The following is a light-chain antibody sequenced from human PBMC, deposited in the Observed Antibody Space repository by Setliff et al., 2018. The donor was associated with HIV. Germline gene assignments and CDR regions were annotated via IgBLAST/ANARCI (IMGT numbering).Light chain of an antibody. CDR3: QVWDSSSDQPV. J-gene: IGLJ1*01. CDR2: DNS. Sequence: SYELTQPPSVSVAPGKTARITCGGNNIGSKSVHWYQQKPGQAPVLVVYDNSAQPSGIPERFSGSKSGNTATLTISRVEAGDEADYYCQVWDSSSDQPVFGTGTKVTVL. V-gene: IGLV3-21*03. CDR1: NIGSKS.